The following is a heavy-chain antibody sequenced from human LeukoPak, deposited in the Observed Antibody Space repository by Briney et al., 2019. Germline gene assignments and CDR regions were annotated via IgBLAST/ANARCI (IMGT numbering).Heavy chain of an antibody. CDR3: ARVVGYCSGGSCYYYYGMDV. CDR1: GGSISSYY. J-gene: IGHJ6*04. D-gene: IGHD2-15*01. CDR2: IYYSEST. Sequence: SATLSLTCTVSGGSISSYYWSWIRQPPGKGLEWIGYIYYSESTNYNPSLKSRVTISVDTSKNQFSLKLTSVTAADTAVYYCARVVGYCSGGSCYYYYGMDVWGKGTTVTVSS. V-gene: IGHV4-59*01.